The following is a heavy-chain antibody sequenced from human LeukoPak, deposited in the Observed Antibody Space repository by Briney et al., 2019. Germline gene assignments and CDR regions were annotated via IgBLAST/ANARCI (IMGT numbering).Heavy chain of an antibody. Sequence: GGSLRLSCAASGFTFSNVWMSWVRQAPGKGLEWVGRIKSETDDGTTDYAAPVKGRFTISRDDSKNTLYRQMNSLKTEDTAVYYCTRIDYDTSGPDYWGQGTLVTVSS. D-gene: IGHD3-22*01. CDR3: TRIDYDTSGPDY. CDR2: IKSETDDGTT. J-gene: IGHJ4*02. V-gene: IGHV3-15*01. CDR1: GFTFSNVW.